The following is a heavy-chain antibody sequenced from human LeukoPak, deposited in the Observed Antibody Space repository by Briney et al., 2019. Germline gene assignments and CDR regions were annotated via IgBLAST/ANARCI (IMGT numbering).Heavy chain of an antibody. CDR2: ISSSGSTI. CDR1: GFTFSSYE. D-gene: IGHD6-13*01. J-gene: IGHJ4*02. Sequence: PGGSLRLSCAASGFTFSSYEMNWVRQAPGKGLEWVSYISSSGSTIYYADSVKGRFTISRDNAKNSLYLQMSSLRAEDTAVYYCAREALRYSSSWTGDYWGQGTLVTVSS. V-gene: IGHV3-48*03. CDR3: AREALRYSSSWTGDY.